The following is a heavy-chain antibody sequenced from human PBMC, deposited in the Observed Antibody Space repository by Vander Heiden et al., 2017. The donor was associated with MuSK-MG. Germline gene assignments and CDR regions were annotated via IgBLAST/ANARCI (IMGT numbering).Heavy chain of an antibody. D-gene: IGHD4-4*01. Sequence: EVQLVESGGGLVQPGRSLRLSCAASGFTFADYAMHWVRQAPGKGLGGVSGISWNSGSIGYADSVKGRFTISRDNAKNSLYLQMNSLRAEDTALYYCAKGVGYSNYGYYFDDWGQGTLVTVSS. CDR1: GFTFADYA. J-gene: IGHJ4*02. V-gene: IGHV3-9*01. CDR3: AKGVGYSNYGYYFDD. CDR2: ISWNSGSI.